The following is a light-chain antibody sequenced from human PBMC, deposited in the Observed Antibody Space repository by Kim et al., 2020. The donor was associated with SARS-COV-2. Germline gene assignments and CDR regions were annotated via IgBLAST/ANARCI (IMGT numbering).Light chain of an antibody. CDR2: GGY. CDR1: QNLRMF. Sequence: ASVGGRVTITCPGRQNLRMFVNWYQQKTGKAPELLNYGGYSLQSGVPTKFSGSGSGTDFTLTVNSPQREGFATYLCQKGYSTPVAFGGGTKVDIK. J-gene: IGKJ4*01. CDR3: QKGYSTPVA. V-gene: IGKV1-39*01.